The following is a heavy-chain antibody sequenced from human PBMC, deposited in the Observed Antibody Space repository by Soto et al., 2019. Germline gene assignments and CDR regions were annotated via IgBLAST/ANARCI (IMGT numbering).Heavy chain of an antibody. V-gene: IGHV3-21*01. CDR3: ARSYDILTGYSGFDY. CDR1: GFTFSSYS. CDR2: ISSSSSFI. D-gene: IGHD3-9*01. Sequence: GGSLRLSCADSGFTFSSYSMNWVRQAPGKGLEWVSSISSSSSFIYYADSVKGRFTISRDNAKNSLYLQMNSLRAEDTAMFYCARSYDILTGYSGFDYWGQGTLVTASS. J-gene: IGHJ4*02.